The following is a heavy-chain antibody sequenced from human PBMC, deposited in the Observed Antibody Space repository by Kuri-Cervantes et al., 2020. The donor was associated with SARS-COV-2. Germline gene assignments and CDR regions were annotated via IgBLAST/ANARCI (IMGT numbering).Heavy chain of an antibody. CDR2: ISSSIGSI. Sequence: GGALRLSCAASGFSFRNYNMNWVRQAPGRGVEWVSFISSSIGSISYADSGRGRFTISRDNAKNSLYLQMNNLRAEDTAMYYCVKADYGDVDWGQGTLVTVSS. D-gene: IGHD4-17*01. V-gene: IGHV3-21*01. CDR3: VKADYGDVD. CDR1: GFSFRNYN. J-gene: IGHJ4*02.